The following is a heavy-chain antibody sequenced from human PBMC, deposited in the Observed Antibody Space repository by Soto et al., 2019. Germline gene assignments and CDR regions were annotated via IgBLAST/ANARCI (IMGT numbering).Heavy chain of an antibody. CDR2: IVPIFGTA. J-gene: IGHJ5*02. Sequence: SVQVSCKASGGTFSSYAISWVRQAPGQGLEWMGGIVPIFGTANYAQKFQGRVTITADKSTSTAYMELSSLRSEDTAVYYCARDVPTTLVTPVSSWCYPWGKGTLVSVSS. D-gene: IGHD4-17*01. CDR1: GGTFSSYA. CDR3: ARDVPTTLVTPVSSWCYP. V-gene: IGHV1-69*06.